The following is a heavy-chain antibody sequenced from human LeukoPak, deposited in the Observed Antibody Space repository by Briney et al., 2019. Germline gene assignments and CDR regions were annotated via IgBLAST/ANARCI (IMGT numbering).Heavy chain of an antibody. Sequence: ASVKVSCKASGYTFTSYYMHWVRQAPGQGLEWMGWINPNSGGTNYAQKFQGRVTMTRDTSISTAYMELSRLRSGDTAVYYCARDVQVYGGNPPVLLPYYMDVWGKGTTVTVSS. CDR3: ARDVQVYGGNPPVLLPYYMDV. CDR2: INPNSGGT. D-gene: IGHD4-23*01. V-gene: IGHV1-2*02. J-gene: IGHJ6*03. CDR1: GYTFTSYY.